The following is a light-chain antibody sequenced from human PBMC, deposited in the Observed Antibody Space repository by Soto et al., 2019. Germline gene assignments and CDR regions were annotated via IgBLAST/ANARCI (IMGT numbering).Light chain of an antibody. CDR3: QQYNSYWT. CDR1: QSISSY. V-gene: IGKV1-5*01. J-gene: IGKJ1*01. CDR2: DAS. Sequence: DIQMSQSPSSLSASVVDRCTITCPASQSISSYLNWYQQKPGKAPKLLIYDASSLESGVPSRFSGSGSGTEFTLTISSLQPDDFATYYCQQYNSYWTFGQGTKVDI.